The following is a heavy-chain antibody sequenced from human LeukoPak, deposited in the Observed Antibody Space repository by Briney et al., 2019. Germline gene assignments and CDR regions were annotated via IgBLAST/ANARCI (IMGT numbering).Heavy chain of an antibody. V-gene: IGHV3-48*04. Sequence: GGSLRLSCAASGFTFSTYSMNWVRQAPGEGLEWVSYISTSSTIFYADSVKGRFTISRDNAKNTLYLQMNSLRAEDTAVYFCARDLGSGGSCYRNWGQGTLVTVSS. CDR2: ISTSSTI. CDR3: ARDLGSGGSCYRN. CDR1: GFTFSTYS. J-gene: IGHJ4*02. D-gene: IGHD2-15*01.